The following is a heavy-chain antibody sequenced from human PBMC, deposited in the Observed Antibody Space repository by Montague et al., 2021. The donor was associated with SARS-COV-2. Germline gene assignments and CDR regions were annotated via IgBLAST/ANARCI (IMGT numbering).Heavy chain of an antibody. J-gene: IGHJ5*02. V-gene: IGHV4-59*08. Sequence: SETLSLTCTVSGGSISSYYWSWIRQPPGKGLEWIGYIYYSGSTNYNPSLKSRVTISVDTSKNQFSLKLSSVTAADTAVYYCARQEAGDCSGGSGYSCWFDLWGQGTLVTVSS. CDR1: GGSISSYY. D-gene: IGHD2-15*01. CDR3: ARQEAGDCSGGSGYSCWFDL. CDR2: IYYSGST.